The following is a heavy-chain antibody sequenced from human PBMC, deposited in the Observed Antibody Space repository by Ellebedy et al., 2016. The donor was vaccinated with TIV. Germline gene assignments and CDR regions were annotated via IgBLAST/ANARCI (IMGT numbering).Heavy chain of an antibody. CDR1: GGSFSGYY. Sequence: SETLSLTXAVYGGSFSGYYWNWIRQPPGKGLEWIGEINHSGSTNYNPSLKSRVTISVDTSKNQFSLKLSSVTAADTAVYYCARVNGYDFWSGYYTGGGDAFDIWGQGTMVTVSS. D-gene: IGHD3-3*01. J-gene: IGHJ3*02. CDR2: INHSGST. CDR3: ARVNGYDFWSGYYTGGGDAFDI. V-gene: IGHV4-34*01.